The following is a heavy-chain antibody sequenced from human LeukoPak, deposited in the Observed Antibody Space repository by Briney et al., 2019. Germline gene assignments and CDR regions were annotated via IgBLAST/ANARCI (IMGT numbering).Heavy chain of an antibody. J-gene: IGHJ4*02. CDR3: ARGYCTGGSCQLPFDH. CDR1: GFTFSSYS. CDR2: ISSSSSTI. D-gene: IGHD2-15*01. V-gene: IGHV3-48*04. Sequence: GGSLRLFCAASGFTFSSYSMNWVGQAPGKGLEWVSYISSSSSTIYYADSVKGRFTISRDNARNTLYLQMNSLRAEDTAVYYCARGYCTGGSCQLPFDHWGQGTLVTVSS.